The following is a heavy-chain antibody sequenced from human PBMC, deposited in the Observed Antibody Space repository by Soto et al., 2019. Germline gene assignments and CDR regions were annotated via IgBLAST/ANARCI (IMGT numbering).Heavy chain of an antibody. Sequence: PGGSLRLSCAASGFNFSSYWMHWVRQAPGKGLVWVSRINSDGSSTSYADSVKGRFTISRDNAKNTLYLQMNSLRAEDTAVYYCARGYGSGSYRFHWGQGTLVTVSS. CDR2: INSDGSST. D-gene: IGHD3-10*01. CDR3: ARGYGSGSYRFH. CDR1: GFNFSSYW. J-gene: IGHJ4*02. V-gene: IGHV3-74*01.